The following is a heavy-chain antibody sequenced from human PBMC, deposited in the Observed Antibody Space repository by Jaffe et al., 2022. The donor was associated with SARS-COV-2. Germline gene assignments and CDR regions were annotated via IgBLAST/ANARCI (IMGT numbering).Heavy chain of an antibody. Sequence: QVTLKESGPVLVKPTETLTLTCTVSGFSLSNARMGVSWIRQPPGKALEWLAHIFSNDEKSYSTSLKSRLTISKDTSKSQVVLTMTNMDPVDTATYYCARTYYDILTGYYSSPKGPFDYWGQGTLVTVSS. V-gene: IGHV2-26*01. CDR1: GFSLSNARMG. D-gene: IGHD3-9*01. J-gene: IGHJ4*02. CDR2: IFSNDEK. CDR3: ARTYYDILTGYYSSPKGPFDY.